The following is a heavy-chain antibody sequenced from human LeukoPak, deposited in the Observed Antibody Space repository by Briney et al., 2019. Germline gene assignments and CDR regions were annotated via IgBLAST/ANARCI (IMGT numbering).Heavy chain of an antibody. Sequence: GGSLRLSCAASGFTLNTYVMTWVRQAPGKGLEWVSTFSSGGNTCYADSVKGRFTISRDNSKNTLYLQMNSLRAEDAAVYFCAKRTSAAYYFEYWGQGTLVTVS. CDR3: AKRTSAAYYFEY. D-gene: IGHD2-15*01. V-gene: IGHV3-23*01. CDR1: GFTLNTYV. J-gene: IGHJ4*02. CDR2: FSSGGNT.